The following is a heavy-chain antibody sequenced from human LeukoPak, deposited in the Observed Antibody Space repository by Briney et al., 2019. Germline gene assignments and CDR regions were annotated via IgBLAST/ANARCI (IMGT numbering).Heavy chain of an antibody. D-gene: IGHD4-17*01. Sequence: SETLSLTCSVSGGSISGHWWTWVRQPPGEGLECIGDILYSGSTNYNPSLKSRLSILVDTSTNQFSLKLNSVTAADTAMYYCTRRNTADASIDLWGQGILVIASS. V-gene: IGHV4-59*11. J-gene: IGHJ5*02. CDR2: ILYSGST. CDR1: GGSISGHW. CDR3: TRRNTADASIDL.